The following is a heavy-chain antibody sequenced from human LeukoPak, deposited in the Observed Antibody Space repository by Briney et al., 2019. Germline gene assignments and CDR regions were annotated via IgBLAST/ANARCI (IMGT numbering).Heavy chain of an antibody. D-gene: IGHD1-26*01. J-gene: IGHJ3*02. CDR3: ARDRYSGSSRAFDI. CDR1: GFKFSSFS. CDR2: IGSSGSTI. V-gene: IGHV3-48*04. Sequence: GGSLRLSCAASGFKFSSFSMNWARQAPGKGLEWISCIGSSGSTIYYADSVKGRFTISRDNAKNSLYLQMNSLRAEDTAVYYCARDRYSGSSRAFDIWGQGTMVTVSS.